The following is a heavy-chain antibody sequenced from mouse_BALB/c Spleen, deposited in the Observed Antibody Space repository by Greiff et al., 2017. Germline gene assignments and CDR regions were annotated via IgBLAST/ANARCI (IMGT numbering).Heavy chain of an antibody. CDR1: GFTFSSYT. V-gene: IGHV5-9*03. CDR3: ARSSCAY. CDR2: ISSGGGNT. J-gene: IGHJ3*01. Sequence: EVKLEESGGGLVKPGGSLKLSCAASGFTFSSYTMSWVRQTPEKRLEWVATISSGGGNTYYPDSVKGRFTISRDNAKNNLYLQMSSLRSEDTALYYCARSSCAYWGQGTLVTVSA.